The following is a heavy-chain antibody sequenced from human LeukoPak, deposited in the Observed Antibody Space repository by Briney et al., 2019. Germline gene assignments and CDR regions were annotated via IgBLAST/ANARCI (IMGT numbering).Heavy chain of an antibody. CDR1: GFTSSSYW. J-gene: IGHJ4*02. V-gene: IGHV3-7*01. Sequence: SGGSLRLSCAASGFTSSSYWMSWVRQDPGKGLEWVANIKQDGSEKYYVDSVKGRFTISRDNAKNSLYLQMNSLRAEDTAVYYCARGHSSGWYETFDYWGQGTLVTVSS. CDR2: IKQDGSEK. D-gene: IGHD6-19*01. CDR3: ARGHSSGWYETFDY.